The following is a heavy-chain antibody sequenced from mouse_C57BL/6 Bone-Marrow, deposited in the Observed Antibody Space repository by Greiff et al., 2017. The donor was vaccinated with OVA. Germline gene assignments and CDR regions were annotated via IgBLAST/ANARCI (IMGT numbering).Heavy chain of an antibody. D-gene: IGHD1-2*01. V-gene: IGHV5-4*01. J-gene: IGHJ1*03. CDR2: ISDGGSYT. CDR3: ARDRGWDWYFDV. CDR1: GFTFSSYA. Sequence: EVKLMESGGGLVKPGGSLKLSCAASGFTFSSYAMSWVRQTPEKRLEWVATISDGGSYTYYPDNVKGRFTISRDNAKNNLYLQMSHLKSEDTAMYYCARDRGWDWYFDVWGTGTTVTVSS.